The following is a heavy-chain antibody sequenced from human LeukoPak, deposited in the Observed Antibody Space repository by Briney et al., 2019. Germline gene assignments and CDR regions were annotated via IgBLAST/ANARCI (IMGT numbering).Heavy chain of an antibody. CDR3: ARVRSRYSGSYHAFDI. J-gene: IGHJ3*02. D-gene: IGHD1-26*01. CDR2: ISSSGTTI. V-gene: IGHV3-48*03. Sequence: GGSLRLSCAASGFTFISYEMNWVRQAPGKGLEWVSYISSSGTTIHYADSVKGRFTISRDNAKNSLYLQMNSLRAEDTAVYYCARVRSRYSGSYHAFDIWGQGTMVTVSS. CDR1: GFTFISYE.